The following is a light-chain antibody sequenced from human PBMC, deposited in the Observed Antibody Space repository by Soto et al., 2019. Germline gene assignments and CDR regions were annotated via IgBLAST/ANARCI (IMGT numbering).Light chain of an antibody. Sequence: EIVLTQSPGTLSLSPGERATLSCRASQSVSSNYLAWYQQKPGQAPRLLIYGASSSATGIPDRFSGSGSGTDFTLTISRLEPEDFAVYYCQQYGSSPYTFGQGTKLEI. J-gene: IGKJ2*01. CDR1: QSVSSNY. CDR2: GAS. CDR3: QQYGSSPYT. V-gene: IGKV3-20*01.